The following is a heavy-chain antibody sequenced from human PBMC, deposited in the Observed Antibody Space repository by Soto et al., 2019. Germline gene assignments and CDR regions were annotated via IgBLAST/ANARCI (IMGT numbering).Heavy chain of an antibody. J-gene: IGHJ6*03. CDR3: AREAQLRYFEWSNRYYYYYYMDV. V-gene: IGHV4-59*01. D-gene: IGHD3-9*01. CDR2: IYYSGST. Sequence: SETLSLTCTVSNATISSYYWSWIRPPTGKGLEWIGYIYYSGSTNYNPSLKSRVTISVDTSKNQCSLKLSSVTAADTAVYYCAREAQLRYFEWSNRYYYYYYMDVWGKGTTVTVSS. CDR1: NATISSYY.